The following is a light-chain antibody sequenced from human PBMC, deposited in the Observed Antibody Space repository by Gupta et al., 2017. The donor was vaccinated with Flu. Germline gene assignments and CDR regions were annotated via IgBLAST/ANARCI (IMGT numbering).Light chain of an antibody. V-gene: IGKV2-28*01. J-gene: IGKJ3*01. CDR1: QSLLYSTGYNY. Sequence: DIVMIQSPLSLPVTPGEPASISCRSSQSLLYSTGYNYLDWYLQKPGQPPQLLIYLGSNRASGVPDRFSGSGSGTDFTLKISRVEAEDVGVYYCRQALQTPHTFGHGTKVDI. CDR2: LGS. CDR3: RQALQTPHT.